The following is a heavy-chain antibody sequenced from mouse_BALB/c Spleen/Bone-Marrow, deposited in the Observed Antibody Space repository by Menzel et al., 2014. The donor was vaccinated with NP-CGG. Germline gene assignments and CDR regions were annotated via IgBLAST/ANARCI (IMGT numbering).Heavy chain of an antibody. V-gene: IGHV14-3*02. CDR3: ARYDYGWYFYV. CDR1: GFNLKDTY. Sequence: QERRAGLVSTSRWAKFYYKTSGFNLKDTYMHWVKQMPEQGLEWIGIIDPANGNTKYDPKFQGKATITADTSSNTAYLQLSSLTSEDTAVYYCARYDYGWYFYVWGARSTVAV. CDR2: IDPANGNT. J-gene: IGHJ1*02. D-gene: IGHD1-1*01.